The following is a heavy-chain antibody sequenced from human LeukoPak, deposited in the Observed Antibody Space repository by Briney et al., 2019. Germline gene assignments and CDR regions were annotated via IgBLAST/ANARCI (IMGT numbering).Heavy chain of an antibody. CDR1: GGSISSGSYY. V-gene: IGHV4-61*02. J-gene: IGHJ4*02. CDR2: IYTSGST. D-gene: IGHD3-9*01. CDR3: ARSADDILTGYYVFDY. Sequence: SETLSLTCTVSGGSISSGSYYWSWIRQPAGKGLEWIGRIYTSGSTNYNPSLKSRVTISVDTSKNQFFLKLSSVTAADTAVYYCARSADDILTGYYVFDYWGQGTLVTVSS.